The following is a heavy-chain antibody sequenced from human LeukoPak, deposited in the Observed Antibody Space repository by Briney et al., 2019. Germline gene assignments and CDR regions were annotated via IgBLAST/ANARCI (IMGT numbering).Heavy chain of an antibody. CDR3: ARDHYGGNSYYYYGMDV. J-gene: IGHJ6*02. Sequence: SETLSLTCTVSGGSISSYYWSWIRQPAGKGLEWIGRIYTSGSTNYNPSLKSRVTMSVDTSKNQFSLKLSSVTAADTAVYYCARDHYGGNSYYYYGMDVWGQGTTVTVSS. CDR1: GGSISSYY. CDR2: IYTSGST. D-gene: IGHD4-23*01. V-gene: IGHV4-4*07.